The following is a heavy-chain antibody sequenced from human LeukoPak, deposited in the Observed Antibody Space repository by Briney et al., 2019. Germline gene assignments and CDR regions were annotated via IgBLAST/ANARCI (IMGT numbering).Heavy chain of an antibody. CDR1: GGSISSYY. J-gene: IGHJ4*02. Sequence: SETLSLTCIVSGGSISSYYWSWIRQPPGKGLEWIGYIYSSGSTDYNPSLKSRATISLDTPNHQFSLKLTSVTAADTAVYYCARHVGIHLWSLYFDYWGQGSLVTVSS. CDR2: IYSSGST. D-gene: IGHD5-18*01. CDR3: ARHVGIHLWSLYFDY. V-gene: IGHV4-59*08.